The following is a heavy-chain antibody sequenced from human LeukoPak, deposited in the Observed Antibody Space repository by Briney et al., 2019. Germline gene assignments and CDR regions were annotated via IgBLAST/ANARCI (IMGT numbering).Heavy chain of an antibody. D-gene: IGHD3-3*01. V-gene: IGHV1-2*04. CDR3: ARAPYKEWLTYYFDY. Sequence: ASVKVSCKASGYTFTGYYMHWVRQAPGQGLEWMGWINPNSGGTNYAQKFQGWVTMTRDTSISTAYMELSRLRSDDTAVYYCARAPYKEWLTYYFDYWCQGTLVTVSS. CDR1: GYTFTGYY. CDR2: INPNSGGT. J-gene: IGHJ4*02.